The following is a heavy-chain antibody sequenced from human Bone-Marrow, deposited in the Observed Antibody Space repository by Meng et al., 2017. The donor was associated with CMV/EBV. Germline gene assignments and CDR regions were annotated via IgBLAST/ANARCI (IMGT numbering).Heavy chain of an antibody. D-gene: IGHD5-12*01. Sequence: AVKVSCKASGGTFSSYAISWVRQAPGQGLEWMGGIIPILGIANYAQKFQGRVTITANKSTSTAYMELSSLRSEDTAVYYCAKEVEIGYYFYHWGQGTLVTVSS. CDR3: AKEVEIGYYFYH. CDR2: IIPILGIA. V-gene: IGHV1-69*10. CDR1: GGTFSSYA. J-gene: IGHJ4*02.